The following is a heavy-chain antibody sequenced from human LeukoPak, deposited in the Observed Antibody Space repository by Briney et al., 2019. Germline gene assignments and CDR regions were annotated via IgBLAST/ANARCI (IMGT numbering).Heavy chain of an antibody. Sequence: SETLSLTCTVSGGSISSYYWSWIRQPPGKGLEWIRYIYYSGSTNYNPSLKSRVTISVDTSKNQFSLKLSSVTAADTAVYYCAGDILTGYYFDYWGQGTLVTVSS. CDR3: AGDILTGYYFDY. D-gene: IGHD3-9*01. CDR2: IYYSGST. J-gene: IGHJ4*02. CDR1: GGSISSYY. V-gene: IGHV4-59*01.